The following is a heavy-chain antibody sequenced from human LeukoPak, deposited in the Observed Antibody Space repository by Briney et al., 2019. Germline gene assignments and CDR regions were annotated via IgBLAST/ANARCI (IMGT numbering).Heavy chain of an antibody. D-gene: IGHD1-1*01. V-gene: IGHV1-2*02. CDR3: ARTHNWKEDY. CDR1: GYTFTGYY. Sequence: ASVKVSCKASGYTFTGYYIHWVRQAPGQGLEWMGWINPDSGGTNYAQKFQGRVTMTRDTSITTAYMELSRLRSDDTAVYYCARTHNWKEDYWGQGTLVTVSS. J-gene: IGHJ4*02. CDR2: INPDSGGT.